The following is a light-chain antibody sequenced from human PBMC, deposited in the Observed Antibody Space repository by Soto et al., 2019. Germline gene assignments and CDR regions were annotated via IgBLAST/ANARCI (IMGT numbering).Light chain of an antibody. CDR1: SSDVGGYKY. V-gene: IGLV2-14*01. Sequence: QSVLTQPASVSGSPGQSITISCTGTSSDVGGYKYVSWYQQHPGKAPKLMIYEVSNRPSGVSNRFSGSKSVNTASLTISGRQAEDEADYYCSSYTSSSTLDAFGGGTKVTVL. CDR2: EVS. J-gene: IGLJ3*02. CDR3: SSYTSSSTLDA.